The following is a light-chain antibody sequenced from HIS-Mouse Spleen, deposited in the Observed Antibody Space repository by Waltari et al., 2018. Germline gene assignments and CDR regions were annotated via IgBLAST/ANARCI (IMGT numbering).Light chain of an antibody. J-gene: IGLJ2*01. CDR1: SSDVGGYNY. Sequence: QSALTQPASVSGSPGQSITTSCTGTSSDVGGYNYVSWYQQHTGKAPKLMIYDVSNRPSGVSNRFSGSKSGNTASLTISGLQAEDEADYYCSSYTSSSTLVFGGGTKLTIL. CDR2: DVS. V-gene: IGLV2-14*03. CDR3: SSYTSSSTLV.